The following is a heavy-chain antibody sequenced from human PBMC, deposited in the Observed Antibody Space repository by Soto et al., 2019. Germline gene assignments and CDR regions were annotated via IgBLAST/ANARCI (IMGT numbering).Heavy chain of an antibody. CDR2: IYYSGGT. CDR1: GGTISSYY. CDR3: ARRDRYCSGGRCFPGAFDI. V-gene: IGHV4-59*08. J-gene: IGHJ3*02. Sequence: PSETMSLTCTVAGGTISSYYWSCIRRHPGKELEWIGYIYYSGGTNYNPSLKSRVTISVDTSKNQFSLKLSSVTAVDTAVYFCARRDRYCSGGRCFPGAFDIWGQGTMVTVSS. D-gene: IGHD2-15*01.